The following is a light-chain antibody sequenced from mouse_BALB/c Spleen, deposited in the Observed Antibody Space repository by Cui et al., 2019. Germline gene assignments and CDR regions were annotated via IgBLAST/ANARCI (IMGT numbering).Light chain of an antibody. CDR3: QQWSSNPFT. CDR2: LTS. Sequence: QIVLAQAPARMSASTGEKVPMTCSGSSSVSYMHYYKQKPRSSPKPWIYLTSNMACGVPARLSGSGYGTSYSLTISSMEAEDAATYYCQQWSSNPFTFGSGTKFEIK. CDR1: SSVSY. V-gene: IGKV4-68*01. J-gene: IGKJ4*01.